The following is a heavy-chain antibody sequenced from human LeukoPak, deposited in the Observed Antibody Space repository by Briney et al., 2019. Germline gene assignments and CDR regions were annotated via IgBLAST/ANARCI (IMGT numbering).Heavy chain of an antibody. D-gene: IGHD2-15*01. Sequence: ASVKVSCKASGGTFSSYAISWVRQAPGQGLEWMGGIIPIFGTANYAQKFRGRVTITADESTSTAYMELSSLRSEDTAVYYCARRYCSGGSCYYGDWFDPWGQGTLVTVSS. CDR1: GGTFSSYA. J-gene: IGHJ5*02. V-gene: IGHV1-69*13. CDR2: IIPIFGTA. CDR3: ARRYCSGGSCYYGDWFDP.